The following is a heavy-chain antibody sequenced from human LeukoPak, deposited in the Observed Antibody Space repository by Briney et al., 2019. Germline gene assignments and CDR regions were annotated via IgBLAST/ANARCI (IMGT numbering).Heavy chain of an antibody. CDR3: AREVSEQKGYCYYYYYMDV. J-gene: IGHJ6*03. V-gene: IGHV1-8*01. CDR1: GYTFTSYD. Sequence: ASVKVSCKASGYTFTSYDINWVRQATGQGLEWMGWMNPNSGNTGYAQKFQGRVTMTRNTSISTAYMELSSLRSEDTAVYYCAREVSEQKGYCYYYYYMDVWGKGTTVTISS. D-gene: IGHD6-13*01. CDR2: MNPNSGNT.